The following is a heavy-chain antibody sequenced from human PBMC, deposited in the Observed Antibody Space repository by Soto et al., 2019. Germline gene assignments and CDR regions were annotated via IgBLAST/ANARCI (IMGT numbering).Heavy chain of an antibody. CDR1: GYTFTGYY. CDR3: ARDRYCSSTSCYAPTNYYYYYMEV. D-gene: IGHD2-2*01. J-gene: IGHJ6*03. CDR2: INPNSGGT. V-gene: IGHV1-2*04. Sequence: ASVKVSCKASGYTFTGYYMHWVRQAPGQGLEWMGWINPNSGGTNYAQKFQGWVTMTRDTSISTAYMELSRLRSDDTAVYYCARDRYCSSTSCYAPTNYYYYYMEVWGKGTTVTVSS.